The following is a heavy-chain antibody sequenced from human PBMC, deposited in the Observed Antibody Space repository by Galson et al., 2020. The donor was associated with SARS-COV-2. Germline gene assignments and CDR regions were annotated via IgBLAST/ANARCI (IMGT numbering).Heavy chain of an antibody. CDR2: ISISSSYI. J-gene: IGHJ4*02. D-gene: IGHD3-22*01. CDR3: ASSLSPYYYDSSGQLDY. CDR1: GFTFSSYS. Sequence: TGGSLRLSCAASGFTFSSYSMNWVRQAPGKGLEWVSSISISSSYIYYADSVKGRFTISRDNAKNSLYLQMNSLRAEDTAVYYCASSLSPYYYDSSGQLDYWGQGTLVTVSS. V-gene: IGHV3-21*01.